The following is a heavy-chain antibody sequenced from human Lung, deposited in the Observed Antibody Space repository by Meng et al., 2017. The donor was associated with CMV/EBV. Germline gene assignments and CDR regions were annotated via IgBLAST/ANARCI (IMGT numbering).Heavy chain of an antibody. CDR1: GFTFSSYA. V-gene: IGHV3-30-3*01. J-gene: IGHJ3*02. CDR2: TSYAGTNN. CDR3: AKARLWFVDLDAFDI. Sequence: GESLKISCAASGFTFSSYAMHWVRQAPGKGLEWVAVTSYAGTNNNYADSVKGRFTISRDNSKNTLYLQMNSLRAEDTAVYYCAKARLWFVDLDAFDIWGQGTXVTVSS. D-gene: IGHD3-10*01.